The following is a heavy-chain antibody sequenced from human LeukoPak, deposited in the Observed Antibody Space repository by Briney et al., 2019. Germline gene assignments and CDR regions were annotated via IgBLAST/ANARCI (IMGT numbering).Heavy chain of an antibody. CDR2: INAGNGNT. CDR1: GYTFTSYA. CDR3: ARDLYDSSGYGY. J-gene: IGHJ4*02. V-gene: IGHV1-3*01. Sequence: ASVKVSCKASGYTFTSYATHWVRQAPGQRLEWMGWINAGNGNTKYSQKFQGRVTITRDTSASTAYMELSSLRSEDTAVYYCARDLYDSSGYGYWGQGTLVTVSS. D-gene: IGHD3-22*01.